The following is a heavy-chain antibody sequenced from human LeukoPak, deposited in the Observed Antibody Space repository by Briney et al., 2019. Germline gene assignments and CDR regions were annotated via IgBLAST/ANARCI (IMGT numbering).Heavy chain of an antibody. Sequence: GGSLRLSCAASGFTFSSYSMNWVRQAPGKGLEWVSSISSSSYISYADSVKGRFTISRDNAKNSLYLQMNSLRAEDTAVYYCARDHVLLWFGELHYYYYGMDVWGQGTTVTVSS. CDR1: GFTFSSYS. CDR3: ARDHVLLWFGELHYYYYGMDV. D-gene: IGHD3-10*01. J-gene: IGHJ6*02. CDR2: ISSSSYI. V-gene: IGHV3-21*01.